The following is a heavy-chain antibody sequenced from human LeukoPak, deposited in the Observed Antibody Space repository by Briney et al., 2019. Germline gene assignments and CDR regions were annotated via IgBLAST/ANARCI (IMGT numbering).Heavy chain of an antibody. J-gene: IGHJ4*02. V-gene: IGHV3-43*01. D-gene: IGHD2-2*01. CDR2: ISWDGGST. CDR1: GFTFDDYT. CDR3: AKDLRRWGGYCSSTSCYSRGAFDY. Sequence: PGGSLRLSCAASGFTFDDYTMHWVRQAPGKGLEWVSLISWDGGSTYYADSVKGRFTISRDNSKNSLYLQMNSLRTEDTALYYCAKDLRRWGGYCSSTSCYSRGAFDYWGQGTLVTVSS.